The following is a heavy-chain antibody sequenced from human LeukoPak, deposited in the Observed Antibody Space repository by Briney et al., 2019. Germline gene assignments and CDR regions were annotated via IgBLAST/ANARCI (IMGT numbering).Heavy chain of an antibody. D-gene: IGHD3-16*01. J-gene: IGHJ4*02. CDR2: ISYLSSHV. CDR3: GRAFPPLRTSSAGDL. Sequence: GGSLTLSCSASGFTFSDYDMNWVRQAPAKGLASVSSISYLSSHVYYGDSVKGRFSISRDNAKNSLYLQMNSLGAEDTAIYYCGRAFPPLRTSSAGDLWGQGILVTVSS. CDR1: GFTFSDYD. V-gene: IGHV3-21*01.